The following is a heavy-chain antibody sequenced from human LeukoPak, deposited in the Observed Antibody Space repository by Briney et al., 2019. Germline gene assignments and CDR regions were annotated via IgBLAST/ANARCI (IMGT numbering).Heavy chain of an antibody. Sequence: PSETLSLTCKVSGGSISRNYWSWIRQSPGKGLEWIGYIYYSGSTNYNPSLKSRVTISVDTSKNQFSLKLSSVTAADTAVYYCAGFRSDAFDIWGQGTMVTVSS. J-gene: IGHJ3*02. CDR2: IYYSGST. V-gene: IGHV4-59*01. CDR3: AGFRSDAFDI. D-gene: IGHD2/OR15-2a*01. CDR1: GGSISRNY.